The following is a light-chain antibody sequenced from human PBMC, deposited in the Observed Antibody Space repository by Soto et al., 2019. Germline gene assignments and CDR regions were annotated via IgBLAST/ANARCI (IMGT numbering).Light chain of an antibody. J-gene: IGKJ1*01. V-gene: IGKV1-39*01. CDR1: QSIYNH. Sequence: DLQMTQSPSSLSASVGDSVTITCRASQSIYNHLVWYQQKPGTAPRLLIYKASRLQSGVPSRFSGSASGAESTLTISSLQPEDFATYYCQQSYSTPWTFGQGTKVQIK. CDR3: QQSYSTPWT. CDR2: KAS.